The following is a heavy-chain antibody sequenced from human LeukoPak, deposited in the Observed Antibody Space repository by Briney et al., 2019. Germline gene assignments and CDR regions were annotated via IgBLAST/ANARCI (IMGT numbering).Heavy chain of an antibody. V-gene: IGHV1-8*01. Sequence: GASVKVSCKASGYTFTSYDINWVRQATGQGLEWMGWMNPNSGNTGYAQKFQGRVTMTRNTSVSTAYMELSSLRSEDTAVYYCARGDLNYYDSSGYYPWGQGTLVTVSS. CDR1: GYTFTSYD. J-gene: IGHJ5*02. CDR3: ARGDLNYYDSSGYYP. CDR2: MNPNSGNT. D-gene: IGHD3-22*01.